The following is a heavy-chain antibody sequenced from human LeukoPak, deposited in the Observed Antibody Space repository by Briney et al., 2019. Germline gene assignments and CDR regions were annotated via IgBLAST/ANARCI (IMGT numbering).Heavy chain of an antibody. V-gene: IGHV3-11*01. CDR2: ISSSGSTI. CDR1: GFTFSNAW. CDR3: GKRVSMVNY. D-gene: IGHD5-18*01. Sequence: GGSLRLSCAASGFTFSNAWMSWVRQAPGKGLEWVSYISSSGSTIYYADSVKGRFTISRDNAKNSLYLQMNSLRAEDTAVYYCGKRVSMVNYGGKEPLVTVS. J-gene: IGHJ4*02.